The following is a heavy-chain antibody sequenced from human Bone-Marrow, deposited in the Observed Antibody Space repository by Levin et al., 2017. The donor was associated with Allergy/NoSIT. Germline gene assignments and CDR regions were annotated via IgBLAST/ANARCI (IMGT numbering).Heavy chain of an antibody. V-gene: IGHV3-9*01. CDR3: AKDRPGGSSSFWYFDL. D-gene: IGHD3-10*01. CDR1: GFTYDDYA. J-gene: IGHJ4*02. Sequence: PGGSLRLSCVGSGFTYDDYAMHWVRQVPGKGLEWVAGINWNSGSRGYGDSVKGRFTVSRDNAKKSVYLQMNNLRVEDTALYYCAKDRPGGSSSFWYFDLWGQGTQVTVSS. CDR2: INWNSGSR.